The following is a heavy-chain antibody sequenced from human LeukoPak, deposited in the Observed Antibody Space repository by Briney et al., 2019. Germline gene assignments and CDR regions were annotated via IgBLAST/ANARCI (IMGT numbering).Heavy chain of an antibody. D-gene: IGHD6-19*01. J-gene: IGHJ3*02. CDR3: ARVIRYSSGWDDAFDI. V-gene: IGHV4-39*01. Sequence: SETLSLTCTVSGGSISSSSYYWGWIRQPPGKGLEWIGSIYYSGSTYYNPSLKSRVTISVDTSKNQFSLKLSSVTAADTAVYYCARVIRYSSGWDDAFDIWGQGTMVTVSS. CDR2: IYYSGST. CDR1: GGSISSSSYY.